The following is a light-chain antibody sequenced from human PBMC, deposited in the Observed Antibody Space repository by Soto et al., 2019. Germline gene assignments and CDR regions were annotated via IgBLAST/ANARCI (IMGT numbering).Light chain of an antibody. CDR2: GAS. CDR3: QQYGSSPQT. V-gene: IGKV3-20*01. Sequence: EIVLTQSPGTLSLSPGERATLSCRASQSVSTNYLAWYQRKPGQAPRLLIYGASSRATDIPNRFSGSGSGTDCTLTITRLKAYDFAVYYCQQYGSSPQTFGQGTKVEIK. J-gene: IGKJ1*01. CDR1: QSVSTNY.